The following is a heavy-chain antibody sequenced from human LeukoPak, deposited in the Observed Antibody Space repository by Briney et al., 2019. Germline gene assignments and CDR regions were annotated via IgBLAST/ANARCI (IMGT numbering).Heavy chain of an antibody. CDR1: GDSISSYY. J-gene: IGHJ3*02. CDR2: IYYSGST. Sequence: SETLSLICTVSGDSISSYYWSWIRQPPGKRLEWIGYIYYSGSTNYNPSLKSRVTISVDTSRKQFFLKLSSVTAADTAVYYCARVGRLYDAFDIWGQGTMVTGSS. D-gene: IGHD1-26*01. V-gene: IGHV4-59*01. CDR3: ARVGRLYDAFDI.